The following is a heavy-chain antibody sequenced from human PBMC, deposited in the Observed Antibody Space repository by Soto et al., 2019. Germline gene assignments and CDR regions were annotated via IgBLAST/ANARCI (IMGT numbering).Heavy chain of an antibody. V-gene: IGHV3-23*01. CDR2: LSGSGGST. CDR3: ANTHPNDYGDLN. J-gene: IGHJ4*02. Sequence: EVQLLESGGGLVQPGGSLRLSCAASGFTFSSYAMSWVRQAPGKGLEWVSALSGSGGSTYYADSVKGRFTISRDNSKNTLDLQMNSLRAEDTAVYYCANTHPNDYGDLNWGQGTLVTVSS. D-gene: IGHD4-17*01. CDR1: GFTFSSYA.